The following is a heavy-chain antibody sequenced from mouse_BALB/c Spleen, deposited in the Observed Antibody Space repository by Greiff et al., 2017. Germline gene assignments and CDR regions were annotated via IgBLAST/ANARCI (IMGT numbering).Heavy chain of an antibody. Sequence: QVTLNESGPGILQPSQTLSLTCSFSGFSLSTSGMGVSWIRQPSGKGLEWLAHIYWDDDKRYNPSLKSRLTISKDTSSNQVFLKITSVDTADTATYYCARGDGNYGFAYWGQGTLVTVSA. CDR3: ARGDGNYGFAY. D-gene: IGHD2-1*01. CDR1: GFSLSTSGMG. J-gene: IGHJ3*01. CDR2: IYWDDDK. V-gene: IGHV8-12*01.